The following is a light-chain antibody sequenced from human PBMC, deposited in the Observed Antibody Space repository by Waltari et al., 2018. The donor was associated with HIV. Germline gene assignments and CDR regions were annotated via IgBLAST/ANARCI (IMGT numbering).Light chain of an antibody. CDR1: QDINTY. J-gene: IGKJ4*01. V-gene: IGKV1-9*01. Sequence: DIQLTQSPSFLSASVGDRVTITCRASQDINTYLAWYQKIPGGTPKLLIYAASTLHSGVPSRFSGSGSGTEFTLTISTLQSEDFSTYYCQQLYRYPPSFGGGTKV. CDR3: QQLYRYPPS. CDR2: AAS.